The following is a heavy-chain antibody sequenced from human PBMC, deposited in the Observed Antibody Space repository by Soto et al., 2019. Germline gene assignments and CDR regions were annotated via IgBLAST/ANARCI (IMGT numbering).Heavy chain of an antibody. CDR2: SSSSGTI. V-gene: IGHV4-30-4*01. D-gene: IGHD3-10*01. CDR1: GGSIRNSDYF. J-gene: IGHJ4*02. CDR3: ARGSDVLARGATFFDY. Sequence: QVPLQESGPGLVKPLQTLSLTCTVSGGSIRNSDYFWRWIRQSPGKGLECIGYSSSSGTIYYNPSTTSRATLSVDTSTIQVSLRLTSVTVEDTAVYYCARGSDVLARGATFFDYGGQGTLVTVSS.